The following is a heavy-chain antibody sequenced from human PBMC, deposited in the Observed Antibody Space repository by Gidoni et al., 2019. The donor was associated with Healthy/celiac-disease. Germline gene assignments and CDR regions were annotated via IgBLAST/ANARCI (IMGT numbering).Heavy chain of an antibody. CDR2: IYYSGST. D-gene: IGHD3-16*01. CDR1: GGSISSYY. J-gene: IGHJ5*02. Sequence: QVQLQESGPGLVKPSETLALICTGPGGSISSYYWSWIRQPPGKGLEWFGYIYYSGSTNYNPSLRRRVTISVATSKNQFSLKLSSVTAADTAVYYCALYRWGPGGFDPWGQGTLVTVSS. CDR3: ALYRWGPGGFDP. V-gene: IGHV4-59*01.